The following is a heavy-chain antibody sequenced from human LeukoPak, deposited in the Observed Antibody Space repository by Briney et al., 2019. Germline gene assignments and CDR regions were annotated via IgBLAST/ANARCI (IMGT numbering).Heavy chain of an antibody. V-gene: IGHV1-69*05. Sequence: ASVKVSCKTSGGTFNHSAISWVRQAPGQGLEWLGGIMPLFGTAGYAQKFQGRVTINKDESTRTVYLELTSLTSDDTAVYYCARDVHGDYGSGWFDPWGQGTLVSVSS. CDR2: IMPLFGTA. J-gene: IGHJ5*02. D-gene: IGHD4-17*01. CDR3: ARDVHGDYGSGWFDP. CDR1: GGTFNHSA.